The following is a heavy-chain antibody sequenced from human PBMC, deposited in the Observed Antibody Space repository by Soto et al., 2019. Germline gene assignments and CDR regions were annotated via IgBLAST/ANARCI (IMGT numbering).Heavy chain of an antibody. CDR3: ARPLEQHQLGFGMDV. V-gene: IGHV3-33*01. D-gene: IGHD6-13*01. CDR2: IWYDGSKI. J-gene: IGHJ6*01. CDR1: FSTYG. Sequence: FSTYGMHWVRQAPGKGLEWVAVIWYDGSKIYYADSVKGRFTISRDNSKSTLYLQMNSLRAEDTAVYYCARPLEQHQLGFGMDVWGQGSPVTVSS.